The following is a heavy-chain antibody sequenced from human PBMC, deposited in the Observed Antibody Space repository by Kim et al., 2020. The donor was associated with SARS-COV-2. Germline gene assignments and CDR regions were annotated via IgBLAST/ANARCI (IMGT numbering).Heavy chain of an antibody. D-gene: IGHD3-22*01. CDR2: ISVSSSHI. CDR3: ARLGDTSGYY. Sequence: GGSLRLSCAASGFTFSTHSMTWVRQAPGKGLEWVSSISVSSSHIYYADSVKGRFTISRDNAKNSLDLQMNSLRAEDTAVYYCARLGDTSGYYWGQGTLVTVSS. CDR1: GFTFSTHS. V-gene: IGHV3-21*01. J-gene: IGHJ4*02.